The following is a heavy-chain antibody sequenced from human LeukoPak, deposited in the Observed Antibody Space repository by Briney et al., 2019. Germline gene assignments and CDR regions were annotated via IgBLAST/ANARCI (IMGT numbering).Heavy chain of an antibody. J-gene: IGHJ5*02. CDR1: GYTFTSYG. CDR2: ISAYNGNT. V-gene: IGHV1-18*01. Sequence: ASVKVSCKASGYTFTSYGISWVRQAPGQGLEWMGWISAYNGNTNYAQKPQGRVTMTTDTSTSTAYMELRSLRSDDTAVYYCARDPRSSSWGIINWFDPWGQGTLVTVSS. CDR3: ARDPRSSSWGIINWFDP. D-gene: IGHD6-13*01.